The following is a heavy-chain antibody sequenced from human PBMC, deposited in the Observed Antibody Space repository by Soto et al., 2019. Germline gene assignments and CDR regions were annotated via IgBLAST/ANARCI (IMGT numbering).Heavy chain of an antibody. V-gene: IGHV1-2*04. CDR3: ARGHSSITTYYDFWSGYSDYYGMDV. CDR1: GYTLTGYN. J-gene: IGHJ6*02. Sequence: ATLNVPCKASGYTLTGYNMRWVRQAPGKGLEWMGWINPNSGGTNYAQKFQGWVTMTRDTSISTAYMELSRLRSDDTAVYYCARGHSSITTYYDFWSGYSDYYGMDVWGQGTTVTVSS. CDR2: INPNSGGT. D-gene: IGHD3-3*01.